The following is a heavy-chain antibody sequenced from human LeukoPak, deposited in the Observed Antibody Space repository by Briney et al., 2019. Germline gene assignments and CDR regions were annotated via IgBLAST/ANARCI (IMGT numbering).Heavy chain of an antibody. CDR3: AREVVPAATYP. J-gene: IGHJ5*02. V-gene: IGHV4-34*01. CDR2: INHSGST. Sequence: SETLSPTCAVYGGSFSGYYWSWIRQPPGKGLEWIGEINHSGSTNYNPSLKSRVTISVDTSKNQFSLKLSSVTAADTAVYYCAREVVPAATYPWGQGTLVTVSS. CDR1: GGSFSGYY. D-gene: IGHD2-2*01.